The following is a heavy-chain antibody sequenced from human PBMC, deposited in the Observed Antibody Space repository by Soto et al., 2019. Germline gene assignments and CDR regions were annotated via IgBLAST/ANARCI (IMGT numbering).Heavy chain of an antibody. CDR2: IYYSGST. CDR3: AGIYSGSPGGTLRY. CDR1: GGSISSGGYY. D-gene: IGHD1-26*01. Sequence: QVQLQESGPGLVKPSQTLSLTCTVSGGSISSGGYYWSWLRQHPGKGLECIGYIYYSGSTYYNPSLKSRVTISVDTSKNQFSLKLSSVTAADTAVYYCAGIYSGSPGGTLRYWGQGTLVTVSS. J-gene: IGHJ4*02. V-gene: IGHV4-31*03.